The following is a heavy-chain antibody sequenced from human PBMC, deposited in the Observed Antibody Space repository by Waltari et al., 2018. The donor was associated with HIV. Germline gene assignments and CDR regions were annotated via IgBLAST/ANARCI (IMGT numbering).Heavy chain of an antibody. CDR1: GSTFWTFS. CDR3: TTHLTGTGSFFYYIMDN. J-gene: IGHJ6*02. V-gene: IGHV3-23*01. CDR2: IDADAKTP. Sequence: EVRLFEGGGARVQPGDSLTLFCQVSGSTFWTFSLSWVRQRTWKWLEWLATIDADAKTPHYAESLKGRSVVSRDDSKKQLFLKMDDLRVDDTAVYFCTTHLTGTGSFFYYIMDNWGRGATVTVS. D-gene: IGHD3-9*01.